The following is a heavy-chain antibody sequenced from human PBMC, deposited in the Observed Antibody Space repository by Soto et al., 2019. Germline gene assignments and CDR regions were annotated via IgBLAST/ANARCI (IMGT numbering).Heavy chain of an antibody. Sequence: EEHLLESGGGVVQRGGSLRLSCAASGFIFSNYAMTWVRQAPGKGLEWVSRISGRGGSTYYADSVKGRLTMSRDNSKTTLYLQMNSLSAEDTAIYYCARRAGGAVVWYYDLWGRGTLVTV. J-gene: IGHJ2*01. CDR3: ARRAGGAVVWYYDL. D-gene: IGHD2-21*01. V-gene: IGHV3-23*01. CDR2: ISGRGGST. CDR1: GFIFSNYA.